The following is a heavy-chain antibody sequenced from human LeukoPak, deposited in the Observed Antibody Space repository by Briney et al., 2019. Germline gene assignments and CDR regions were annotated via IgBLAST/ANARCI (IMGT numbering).Heavy chain of an antibody. V-gene: IGHV3-7*01. Sequence: GGSLRLSCAASGFTFSIYWMSWVRQAPGKGLEWVANIKQDGSEKYVDSVKGRFTISRDNAKNSLYLQMNSLRAEDTAVYYCAREELWATGFDYWGQGTLVTVSS. CDR1: GFTFSIYW. J-gene: IGHJ4*02. CDR2: IKQDGSEK. CDR3: AREELWATGFDY. D-gene: IGHD1-26*01.